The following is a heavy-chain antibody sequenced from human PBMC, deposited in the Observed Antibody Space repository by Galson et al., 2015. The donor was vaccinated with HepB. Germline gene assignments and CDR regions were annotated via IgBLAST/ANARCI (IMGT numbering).Heavy chain of an antibody. V-gene: IGHV1-69*13. CDR1: GGTFSSYA. CDR3: ASCEGSYYYYMDV. D-gene: IGHD2-21*01. J-gene: IGHJ6*03. Sequence: SVKVSCKASGGTFSSYAISWVRQAPGQGLEWMGGIIPIFGTANYAQKFQGRVTITADESTSTAYMELSSLRSEDTAVYYCASCEGSYYYYMDVWGQGTTVTVSS. CDR2: IIPIFGTA.